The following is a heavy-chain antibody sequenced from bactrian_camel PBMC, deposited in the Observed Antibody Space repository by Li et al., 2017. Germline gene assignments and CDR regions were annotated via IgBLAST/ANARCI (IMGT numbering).Heavy chain of an antibody. J-gene: IGHJ4*01. CDR3: AVAMYTTACLQKRGYEF. CDR1: RGTVPNYC. CDR2: TYTYGGGT. D-gene: IGHD2*01. Sequence: HVQLVESGGGSVQGGGSLTLSCATSRGTVPNYCMAWFRQAPGKEREGVATTYTYGGGTAYSRSVKGRFNISRDNDKNTLYLQMNALQPDDTAMYYCAVAMYTTACLQKRGYEFWGQGTQVTVS. V-gene: IGHV3S1*01.